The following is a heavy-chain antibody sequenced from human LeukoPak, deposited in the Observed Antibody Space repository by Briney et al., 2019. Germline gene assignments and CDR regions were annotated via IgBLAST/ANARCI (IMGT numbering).Heavy chain of an antibody. V-gene: IGHV4-39*07. Sequence: SETLSLTCTVSGGSISSNSYYWGWIRQPPGKGLEWIGSIFYGGSTYSNPSLKRRVTISVDTSKNQFSLILTSVTAADTAVYYCARRRRLWFGELLFGPYYMDVWGKGTTVTISS. J-gene: IGHJ6*03. D-gene: IGHD3-10*01. CDR2: IFYGGST. CDR1: GGSISSNSYY. CDR3: ARRRRLWFGELLFGPYYMDV.